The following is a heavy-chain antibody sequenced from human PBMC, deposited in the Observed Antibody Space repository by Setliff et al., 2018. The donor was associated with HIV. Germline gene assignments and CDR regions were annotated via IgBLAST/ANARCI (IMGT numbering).Heavy chain of an antibody. CDR2: ISAYNGNT. CDR3: ARGPPIVVVPAALLTFDY. D-gene: IGHD2-2*01. V-gene: IGHV1-18*01. CDR1: GYNFTSYG. Sequence: ASVKVSCKASGYNFTSYGISWVRQAPGQGLEWMGWISAYNGNTNYAQKLQGRVTMTTDTSTSTAYMGLRSLRSDDTAVYYCARGPPIVVVPAALLTFDYWGQGTLVTVSS. J-gene: IGHJ4*02.